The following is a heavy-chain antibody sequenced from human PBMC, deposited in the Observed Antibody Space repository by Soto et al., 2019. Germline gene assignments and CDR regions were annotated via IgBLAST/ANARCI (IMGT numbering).Heavy chain of an antibody. CDR1: GGSISSGDYY. CDR3: ASGVVVRFYYYYGMDV. CDR2: IYYSGST. V-gene: IGHV4-30-4*01. D-gene: IGHD2-2*01. J-gene: IGHJ6*02. Sequence: PSETLSLTCTVSGGSISSGDYYWSWIRQPPGKGLEWIGYIYYSGSTYYNPSLKSRVTISVDTSKNQFSLKLSSVTAADTAVYYCASGVVVRFYYYYGMDVWGQGTTVTVSS.